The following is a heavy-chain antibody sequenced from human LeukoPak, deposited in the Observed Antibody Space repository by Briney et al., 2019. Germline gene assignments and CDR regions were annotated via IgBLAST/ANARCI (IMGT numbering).Heavy chain of an antibody. CDR2: IKGSGDNT. D-gene: IGHD3-3*01. CDR1: GFTFSNYA. J-gene: IGHJ4*02. V-gene: IGHV3-23*01. Sequence: GGSLRLSCAASGFTFSNYAMGWVRQAPGKGLEWVSGIKGSGDNTYYADSVKGRFTISRDNSKNTLYLQMNSLRVDDTAVYHCAKEVGNFWRPFDYWGQGTLVTVSS. CDR3: AKEVGNFWRPFDY.